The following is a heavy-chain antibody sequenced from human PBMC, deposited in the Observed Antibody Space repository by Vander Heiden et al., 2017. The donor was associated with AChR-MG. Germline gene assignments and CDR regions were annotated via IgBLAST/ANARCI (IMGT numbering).Heavy chain of an antibody. V-gene: IGHV4-4*07. Sequence: QVQLQESGPGLVKPSETLSLPCTVSGGSISNYYWSWVRQPAGRGLEWVGRIYSSGSTRFNPSLQSRVTMSVDTPKNQFSLKLRSVTAADTAVYFCVRDDGGWLDSWGQGTLVTVSS. CDR2: IYSSGST. J-gene: IGHJ4*02. CDR3: VRDDGGWLDS. D-gene: IGHD6-19*01. CDR1: GGSISNYY.